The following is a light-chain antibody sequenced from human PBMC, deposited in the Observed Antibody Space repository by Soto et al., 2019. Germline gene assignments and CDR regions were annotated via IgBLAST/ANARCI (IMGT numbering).Light chain of an antibody. CDR3: QHRNT. CDR1: QSISSW. J-gene: IGKJ2*01. Sequence: DIQMTQSPSTLSASVGDRVTITCRASQSISSWLAWYQQKPGKAPKLLIYKASSLESGVTSRFSGSGSGTEFTLTISSLQPDDFATYYCQHRNTFGQGTKLEIK. CDR2: KAS. V-gene: IGKV1-5*03.